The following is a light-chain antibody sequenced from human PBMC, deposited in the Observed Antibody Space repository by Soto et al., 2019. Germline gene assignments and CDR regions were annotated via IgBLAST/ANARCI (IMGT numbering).Light chain of an antibody. Sequence: DIVMTQSPDSLAVSLGERATINCKSSQSVLYNSDNKNYLAWYQQKAGQPPKLLIYWASTRNSGVPHRFSGSGSGADFTLTISNLQAADVAVYYCHQYYTTLSFGGGTKVEIK. CDR1: QSVLYNSDNKNY. CDR3: HQYYTTLS. V-gene: IGKV4-1*01. J-gene: IGKJ4*01. CDR2: WAS.